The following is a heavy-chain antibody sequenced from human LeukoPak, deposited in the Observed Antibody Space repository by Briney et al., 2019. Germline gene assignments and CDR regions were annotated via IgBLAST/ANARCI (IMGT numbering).Heavy chain of an antibody. J-gene: IGHJ4*02. CDR3: AREGGRPPGY. V-gene: IGHV3-48*04. Sequence: PGGSLRLSCAASGFTFSSNSMNWVRQAPGKGLEWVSYISSSSSTIYYADSVKGRLTISRDNAKNSLYLQMNSLRAEDTAVYYCAREGGRPPGYWGQGTLVTVSS. CDR1: GFTFSSNS. D-gene: IGHD2-15*01. CDR2: ISSSSSTI.